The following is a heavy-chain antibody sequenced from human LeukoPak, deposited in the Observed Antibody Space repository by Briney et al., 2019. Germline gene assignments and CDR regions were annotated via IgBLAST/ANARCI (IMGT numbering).Heavy chain of an antibody. J-gene: IGHJ6*02. V-gene: IGHV1-46*01. D-gene: IGHD4-17*01. Sequence: ASVKVSCKASGHTFTSYYMHWVRQAPGQGLEWMGIINPSGGSTSYAQKFQGRVTMTRDMSTSTVYMGLSSLRSEDTAVYYCARDTRTMTAVTRGQHYYYGLDVWGQGTTVTVSS. CDR2: INPSGGST. CDR1: GHTFTSYY. CDR3: ARDTRTMTAVTRGQHYYYGLDV.